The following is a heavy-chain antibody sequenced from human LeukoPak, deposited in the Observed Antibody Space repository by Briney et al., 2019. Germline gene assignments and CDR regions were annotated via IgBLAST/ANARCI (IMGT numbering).Heavy chain of an antibody. D-gene: IGHD3-16*01. CDR3: ARGRGQGDPGEDV. CDR2: IYYSGST. Sequence: SETLSLTCTVSGGSISSSSYYWGWLRQPPGKGLEWIGSIYYSGSTYYNPSLKSRVTISVDTSKNQFSLKLSSVTAADTAVYYCARGRGQGDPGEDVWGRGTTVTVSS. J-gene: IGHJ6*02. CDR1: GGSISSSSYY. V-gene: IGHV4-39*01.